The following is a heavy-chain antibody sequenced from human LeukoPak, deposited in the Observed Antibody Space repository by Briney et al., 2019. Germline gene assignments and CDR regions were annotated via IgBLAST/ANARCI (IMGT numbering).Heavy chain of an antibody. V-gene: IGHV3-74*01. CDR3: ARDIIVGATTTNVAFDI. J-gene: IGHJ3*02. Sequence: GGSLRLSCAASGFTFSSYWMHWVRQAPGKGLVWVSRINSDGSSTNYADSVKGRFTISRDNAKNTLYLQMNSLRAEDTAVYYCARDIIVGATTTNVAFDIWGQGTMVTVSS. D-gene: IGHD1-26*01. CDR2: INSDGSST. CDR1: GFTFSSYW.